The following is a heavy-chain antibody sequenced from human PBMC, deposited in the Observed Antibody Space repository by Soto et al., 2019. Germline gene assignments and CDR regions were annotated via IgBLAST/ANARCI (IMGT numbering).Heavy chain of an antibody. D-gene: IGHD5-12*01. CDR3: AREMATIKLDY. J-gene: IGHJ4*02. Sequence: ASVKVSFKASGYTFTSYSISWVRQAPGQGLEWMGWISAYNGNTNYPQKLQGRVTMTTATSKSTAYMELRSLRYDDTAVYYCAREMATIKLDYWGKGTLVTVSS. V-gene: IGHV1-18*04. CDR1: GYTFTSYS. CDR2: ISAYNGNT.